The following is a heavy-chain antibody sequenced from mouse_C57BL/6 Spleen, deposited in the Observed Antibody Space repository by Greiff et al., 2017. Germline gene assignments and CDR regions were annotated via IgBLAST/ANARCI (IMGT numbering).Heavy chain of an antibody. CDR2: IYPRSGNT. J-gene: IGHJ4*01. V-gene: IGHV1-81*01. CDR1: GYTFTSYG. CDR3: AREETSYAMDY. Sequence: VKLMESGAELARPGASVKLSCKASGYTFTSYGISWVKQRTGQGLEWIGEIYPRSGNTYYNEKFKGKATLTADKSSSTAYMELRSLTSEDSAVYFCAREETSYAMDYWGQGTSVTVSS.